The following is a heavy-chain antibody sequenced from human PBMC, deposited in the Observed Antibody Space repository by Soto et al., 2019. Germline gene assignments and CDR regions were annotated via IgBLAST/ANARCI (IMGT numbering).Heavy chain of an antibody. CDR2: IFSNDEK. J-gene: IGHJ5*02. CDR1: GFSLSNAGLG. D-gene: IGHD6-13*01. CDR3: ASTYSTSWYWFDP. V-gene: IGHV2-26*04. Sequence: QVTVKESGPVLVKPTETLTLTCTVSGFSLSNAGLGVSWIRQPPGKALEWLAHIFSNDEKSYSTPLKSRLTTAKDTSKRQVVLTMTNTDPVDTATYYCASTYSTSWYWFDPWGQGTLVTVSS.